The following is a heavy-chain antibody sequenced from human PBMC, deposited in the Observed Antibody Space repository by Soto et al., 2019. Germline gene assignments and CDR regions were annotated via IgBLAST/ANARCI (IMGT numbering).Heavy chain of an antibody. V-gene: IGHV3-72*01. CDR3: AKSPVVTATFDY. CDR1: GFTLSDHY. D-gene: IGHD2-21*02. CDR2: SRDKAQGYST. Sequence: GGSLRLSCAGSGFTLSDHYIDWVRQAPGKGLEWVGRSRDKAQGYSTAYAASVKGRFTTSRDESKNTLYLQMNSLRAEDTAVYYCAKSPVVTATFDYWGQGTLVTVSS. J-gene: IGHJ4*02.